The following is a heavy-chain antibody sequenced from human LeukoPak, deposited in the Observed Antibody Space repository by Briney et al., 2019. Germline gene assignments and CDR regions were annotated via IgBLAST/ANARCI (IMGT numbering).Heavy chain of an antibody. CDR1: GGSTSSYY. CDR2: IYYSGST. CDR3: ARLSSSWSPFGY. D-gene: IGHD6-13*01. J-gene: IGHJ4*02. V-gene: IGHV4-59*01. Sequence: SETLSLTCTVSGGSTSSYYWSWIRQPPGKGLEWIGYIYYSGSTNYNPSLKSRVTISVDTSKNHFSLKLSSVTAADTAVYYCARLSSSWSPFGYWGQGTLVTVSS.